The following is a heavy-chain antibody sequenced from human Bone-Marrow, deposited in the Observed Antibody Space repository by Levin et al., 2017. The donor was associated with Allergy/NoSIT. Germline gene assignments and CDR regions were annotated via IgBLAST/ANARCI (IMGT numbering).Heavy chain of an antibody. CDR1: GFTFTNAW. J-gene: IGHJ4*02. CDR3: TTDSSH. CDR2: IKSTTEGGTT. Sequence: PGGSLRLSCAASGFTFTNAWMSWVRQAPGKGLEWVGRIKSTTEGGTTDYVASVRGRFTISRDDSENTVYLHMDSLKTEDTAVYFCTTDSSHWGQGTLVTVSS. V-gene: IGHV3-15*01.